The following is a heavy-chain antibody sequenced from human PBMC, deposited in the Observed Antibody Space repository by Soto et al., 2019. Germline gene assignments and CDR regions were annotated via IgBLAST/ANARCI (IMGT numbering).Heavy chain of an antibody. CDR3: ARTFITYSGAERYFRDAFDI. J-gene: IGHJ3*02. D-gene: IGHD3-10*01. Sequence: EVQLVESGGGLVQPGGSLRLSCAASGFTFSSNWMHWVRQAPGKGLLWLSRITNDGSSTRYADSVKGRFTISRDKAKNKLHLQMDSLRAEDTAVYYCARTFITYSGAERYFRDAFDICGQGTMVTVSS. V-gene: IGHV3-74*01. CDR1: GFTFSSNW. CDR2: ITNDGSST.